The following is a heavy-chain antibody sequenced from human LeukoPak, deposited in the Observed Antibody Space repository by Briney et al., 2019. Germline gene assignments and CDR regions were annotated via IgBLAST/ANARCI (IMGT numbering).Heavy chain of an antibody. CDR1: GFTFSSYA. V-gene: IGHV3-23*01. D-gene: IGHD1-20*01. J-gene: IGHJ4*02. CDR2: ISGGGGST. CDR3: AKGLWAITDFDY. Sequence: GGSLRLSCAASGFTFSSYAMSWVRQAPGKGLEWVSAISGGGGSTYYADSVKGRFTISRDNSKNTLYLQMNSLRAEDTAVYYCAKGLWAITDFDYWGQGTLVTVSS.